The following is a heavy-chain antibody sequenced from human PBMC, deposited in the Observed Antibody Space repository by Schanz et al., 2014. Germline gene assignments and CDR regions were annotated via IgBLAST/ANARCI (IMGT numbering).Heavy chain of an antibody. CDR3: ARAHGNNWYGKGLDY. CDR1: GFTFSSYA. J-gene: IGHJ4*02. V-gene: IGHV3-23*04. CDR2: LSGSGGST. D-gene: IGHD1-1*01. Sequence: EVQLVESGGGLVQPGGSLRLSCAASGFTFSSYAMSWVRQAPGKGLEWVSALSGSGGSTYYADSVKGRFTMSRDNSKNTLYLQMNSLRADDTAVYFCARAHGNNWYGKGLDYWGQGTQVTVSS.